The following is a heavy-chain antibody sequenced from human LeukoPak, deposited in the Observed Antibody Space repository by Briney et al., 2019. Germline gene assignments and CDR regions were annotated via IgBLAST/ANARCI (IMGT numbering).Heavy chain of an antibody. Sequence: PGGSLRLSCAASGFTFSSYGMHWVRQAPGKGLEWVAVIWYDGSNKYYADSVKGRFTISRGNSKNTLYLQMNSLRAEDTAVYYCARDMDYGDSTVDYWGQGTLVTVSS. CDR3: ARDMDYGDSTVDY. CDR1: GFTFSSYG. D-gene: IGHD4-17*01. J-gene: IGHJ4*02. CDR2: IWYDGSNK. V-gene: IGHV3-33*01.